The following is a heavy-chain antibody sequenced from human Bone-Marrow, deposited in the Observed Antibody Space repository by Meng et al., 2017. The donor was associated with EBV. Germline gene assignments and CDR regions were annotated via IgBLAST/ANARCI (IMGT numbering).Heavy chain of an antibody. CDR3: AKDLSGRFDP. V-gene: IGHV3-30*18. D-gene: IGHD1-14*01. Sequence: EQLVGSGGGVVQPGRSLRLSCAASGFIFSGYGFHWVRQAPGKGPEWVAIIPSDASHNKYYADSVKGRFTISRDNSKNTLYLQMNSLKIEDTAVYYCAKDLSGRFDPWGQGTLVTVSS. CDR2: IPSDASHNK. CDR1: GFIFSGYG. J-gene: IGHJ5*02.